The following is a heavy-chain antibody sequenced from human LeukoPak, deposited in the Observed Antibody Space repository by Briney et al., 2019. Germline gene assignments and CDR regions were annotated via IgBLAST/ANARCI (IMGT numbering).Heavy chain of an antibody. J-gene: IGHJ3*01. CDR2: IGSNSKYI. V-gene: IGHV3-21*01. CDR3: ARGPDIVVIPIVDDSFDL. D-gene: IGHD2-2*01. Sequence: GGSLRLSCVASGFTFSSYSLNWVRRAPGKGLEWVSSIGSNSKYIYYADSVKGRFTSSRDNAKNSLSLRMLSLRAEDTAVYYCARGPDIVVIPIVDDSFDLWGQGTVVTVSS. CDR1: GFTFSSYS.